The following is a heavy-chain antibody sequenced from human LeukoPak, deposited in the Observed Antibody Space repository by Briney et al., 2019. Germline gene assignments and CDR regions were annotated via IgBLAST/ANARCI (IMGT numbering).Heavy chain of an antibody. Sequence: ASVKVSCKASGYTFTGYYMHWVRQAPGQGLEWMGWINPNSGGTNYAQKFQGRVTMTRDTSISTAYMELSRLRSDDTAVYSYARGGLGATPSPLESDPNYYYFYGMDVWGQGTTVTVSS. CDR1: GYTFTGYY. CDR2: INPNSGGT. D-gene: IGHD1-26*01. CDR3: ARGGLGATPSPLESDPNYYYFYGMDV. J-gene: IGHJ6*02. V-gene: IGHV1-2*02.